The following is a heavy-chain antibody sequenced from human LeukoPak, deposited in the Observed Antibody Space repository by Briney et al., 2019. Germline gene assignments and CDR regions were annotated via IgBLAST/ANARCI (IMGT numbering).Heavy chain of an antibody. V-gene: IGHV1-69*13. Sequence: RRASVKVSCKASGGTFSSYAISWVRQAPGQGLEWMGGIIPIFGTANYTQKFQGRVTITADESTSTAYMELSSLRSEDTAVYYCARGIAARLPPHFDYWGQGTLVTVSS. CDR3: ARGIAARLPPHFDY. D-gene: IGHD6-6*01. CDR1: GGTFSSYA. J-gene: IGHJ4*02. CDR2: IIPIFGTA.